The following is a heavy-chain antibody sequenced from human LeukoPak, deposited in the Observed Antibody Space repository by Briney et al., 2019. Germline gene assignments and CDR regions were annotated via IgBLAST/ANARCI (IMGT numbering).Heavy chain of an antibody. CDR2: IYYSGST. V-gene: IGHV4-59*11. D-gene: IGHD6-6*01. CDR3: ARGGQYSSSRPLDY. J-gene: IGHJ4*02. Sequence: PSETLSLTCAVYGGSISSHYWRWIRQPPGKGLEWIGDIYYSGSTNYNPSLKSRVTISVDTSKNQSSLKLSSVTAADTAVYYCARGGQYSSSRPLDYWGEGTVVTVSS. CDR1: GGSISSHY.